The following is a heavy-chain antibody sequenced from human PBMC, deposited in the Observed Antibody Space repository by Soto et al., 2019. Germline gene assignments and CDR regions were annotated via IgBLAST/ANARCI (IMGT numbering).Heavy chain of an antibody. V-gene: IGHV3-33*01. D-gene: IGHD5-12*01. CDR2: IWYDGSNK. Sequence: VQLVESGGGVVQPGRSLRLSCAASGFTFSSYGMHWVRQAPGKGLEWVAVIWYDGSNKYYADSVKGRFTISRDNSKNTLYLQMNSLRAEDTAVYYCARDRHSGYDLGYWGQGTLVTVSS. CDR1: GFTFSSYG. J-gene: IGHJ4*02. CDR3: ARDRHSGYDLGY.